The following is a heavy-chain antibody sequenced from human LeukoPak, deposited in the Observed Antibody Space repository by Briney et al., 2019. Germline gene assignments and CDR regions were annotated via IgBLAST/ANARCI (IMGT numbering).Heavy chain of an antibody. CDR2: IRYDGSNK. CDR3: AKESAYYDSSGYHPYFGY. Sequence: GGSLRLSCAASGFTFSSYGMHWVRQAPGKGLEWVAFIRYDGSNKYNADSVKGRFTISRDNSKNTVYLQMNSLRAEDTAVYHCAKESAYYDSSGYHPYFGYWGQGTLVTVSS. CDR1: GFTFSSYG. J-gene: IGHJ4*02. V-gene: IGHV3-30*02. D-gene: IGHD3-22*01.